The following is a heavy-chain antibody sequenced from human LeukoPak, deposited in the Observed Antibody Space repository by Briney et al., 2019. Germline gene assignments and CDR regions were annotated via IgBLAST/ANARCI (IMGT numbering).Heavy chain of an antibody. CDR2: ISGSGGST. J-gene: IGHJ4*02. D-gene: IGHD3-16*02. Sequence: PVGSLRLSCAASGFTFSSYVMSWVRQAPGKGLEWVSAISGSGGSTYCADSVKGRFTISRDNAKNSLYLQMNSLRAEDTAVYYCARAYDYVWGSYRQSFDYWGQGTLVTVSS. CDR3: ARAYDYVWGSYRQSFDY. V-gene: IGHV3-23*01. CDR1: GFTFSSYV.